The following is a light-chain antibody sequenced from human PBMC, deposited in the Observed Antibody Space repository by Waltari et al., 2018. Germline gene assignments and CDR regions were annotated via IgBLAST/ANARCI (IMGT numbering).Light chain of an antibody. J-gene: IGLJ1*01. Sequence: QSALTQPASVSGSPGQSITISCPGTSSDVGGSTYVSWYQQHPGKGPKLMTYDVSNRPSGVPNRFSGSKSGNTASLTISGLQAEDEADYYCSSYTSSNSYVFGTGTKVTVL. CDR2: DVS. CDR3: SSYTSSNSYV. V-gene: IGLV2-14*03. CDR1: SSDVGGSTY.